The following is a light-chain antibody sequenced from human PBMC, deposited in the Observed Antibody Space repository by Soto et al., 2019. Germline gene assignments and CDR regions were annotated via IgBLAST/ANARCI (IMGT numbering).Light chain of an antibody. CDR2: AAS. J-gene: IGKJ4*01. Sequence: DVQLTQSPSFRSASVGDRVTITCRASQGISSFLAWYQQKPGKAPKLLIYAASTLQSGVPSRFSGSESGTEFTLTISSLQPEDFATYYCQQLNSYPFTFGGGTKVEIK. CDR1: QGISSF. CDR3: QQLNSYPFT. V-gene: IGKV1-9*01.